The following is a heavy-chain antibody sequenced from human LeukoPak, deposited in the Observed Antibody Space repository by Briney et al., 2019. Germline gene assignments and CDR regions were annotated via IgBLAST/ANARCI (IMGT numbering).Heavy chain of an antibody. Sequence: PSETLSLTCSVSGGSVSSGRFYWTWRRPPPGKGVEWIWYIYYSGSTNYNPSLKSRVTMSVDTSKNQFSLKLSSVTAADTAVYYCARGVRGTYYYYYGMDVWGQGTTVTVSS. CDR3: ARGVRGTYYYYYGMDV. J-gene: IGHJ6*02. CDR2: IYYSGST. V-gene: IGHV4-61*01. D-gene: IGHD1-1*01. CDR1: GGSVSSGRFY.